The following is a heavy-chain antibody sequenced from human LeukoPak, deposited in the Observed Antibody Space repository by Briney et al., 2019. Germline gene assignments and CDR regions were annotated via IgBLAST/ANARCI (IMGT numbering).Heavy chain of an antibody. V-gene: IGHV4-59*11. CDR2: FYYRGST. J-gene: IGHJ4*02. CDR3: ARGGETVETRTRYDY. CDR1: GDSINSHY. Sequence: PSETLSLTCTVSGDSINSHYWSWIRQPPGKGLEWMGYFYYRGSTDHNPSLKSRVTISADSSKNQISLSLSSVSAADSAVYYCARGGETVETRTRYDYWGQGTLVAVSS. D-gene: IGHD1-1*01.